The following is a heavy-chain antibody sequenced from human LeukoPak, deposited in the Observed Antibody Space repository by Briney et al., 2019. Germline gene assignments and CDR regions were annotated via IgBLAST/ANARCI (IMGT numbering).Heavy chain of an antibody. V-gene: IGHV3-23*01. CDR1: GFTFSSYA. Sequence: PGVSLRLSCAASGFTFSSYAMSWVRQAPGKGLEWVSAISGSGGSTYYADSVKGRFTISRDNSKNTLYLQMNSLRAEDTAVYYCAKDVGSNGYCSSTSCYAPWGQGTLVTVSS. CDR3: AKDVGSNGYCSSTSCYAP. CDR2: ISGSGGST. D-gene: IGHD2-2*01. J-gene: IGHJ5*02.